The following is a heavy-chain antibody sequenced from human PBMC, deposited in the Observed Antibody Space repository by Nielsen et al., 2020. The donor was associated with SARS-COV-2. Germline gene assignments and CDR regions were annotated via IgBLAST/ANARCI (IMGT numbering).Heavy chain of an antibody. J-gene: IGHJ4*02. V-gene: IGHV3-30*18. CDR3: AKDQPKDDGYPDY. Sequence: GESLKISCAASGFTFSSYGMHWVRQAPGKGLEWVAVISYDGSNKYYADSVKGRFTISRDNSKNTLYLQMNSLRAEDTAVYYCAKDQPKDDGYPDYWGQVTLVTVSS. CDR2: ISYDGSNK. D-gene: IGHD5-24*01. CDR1: GFTFSSYG.